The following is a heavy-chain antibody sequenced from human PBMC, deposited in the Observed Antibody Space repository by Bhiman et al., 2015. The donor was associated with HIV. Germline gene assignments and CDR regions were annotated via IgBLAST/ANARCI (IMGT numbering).Heavy chain of an antibody. CDR3: AREYAGTGYYGMDV. CDR1: GFPFSHYT. CDR2: ISTSSSYI. D-gene: IGHD6-13*01. V-gene: IGHV3-21*03. Sequence: EVQLVESGGGLVKPGGSLRLSCAASGFPFSHYTMNWVRQAPGKGLEWVSSISTSSSYIYYADSVKGRFTISRDNAKHSLYLQMNSLRAEDTAVYYCAREYAGTGYYGMDVWGQGTTVTVSS. J-gene: IGHJ6*02.